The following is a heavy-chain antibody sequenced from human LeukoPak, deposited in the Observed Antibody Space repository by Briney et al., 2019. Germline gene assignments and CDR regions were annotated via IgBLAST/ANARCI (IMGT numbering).Heavy chain of an antibody. CDR2: ISDSGAVT. CDR3: VKFVAVPGTNFHY. D-gene: IGHD6-19*01. V-gene: IGHV3-23*01. Sequence: PGGSLRLSCAASGFTFSSYAMTWVRQAPGKGLDWVSAISDSGAVTYHSDSVKGRFTISRDNSKNTLFLQMNSLTVEDTAVYYCVKFVAVPGTNFHYWGRGTLVTVSS. CDR1: GFTFSSYA. J-gene: IGHJ4*02.